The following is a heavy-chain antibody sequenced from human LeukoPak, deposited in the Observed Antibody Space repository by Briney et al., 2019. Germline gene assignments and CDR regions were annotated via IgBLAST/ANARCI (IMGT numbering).Heavy chain of an antibody. CDR3: AEPSDYADHLPFDS. Sequence: GGSLRLSCAASGFTFRNYGMHWVRQAPGKGLEWVALIYYDGSNNYYADSVKGRFTISRDNSKNTVYLQMNSLRVEDTAVYYCAEPSDYADHLPFDSWGQGTLVTVSS. J-gene: IGHJ4*02. CDR2: IYYDGSNN. V-gene: IGHV3-33*06. D-gene: IGHD4-17*01. CDR1: GFTFRNYG.